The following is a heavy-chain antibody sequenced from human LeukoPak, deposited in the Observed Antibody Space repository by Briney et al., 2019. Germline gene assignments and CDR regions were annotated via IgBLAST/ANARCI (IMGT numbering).Heavy chain of an antibody. V-gene: IGHV3-48*01. J-gene: IGHJ4*02. D-gene: IGHD6-13*01. CDR2: ISSSSSTI. CDR3: ARVYSSSSSWYGDFDY. CDR1: GFTVSSNY. Sequence: PGGSLRLSCAASGFTVSSNYMSWVRQAPGKGLEWVSYISSSSSTIYYADSVKGRFTISRDNAKNSLYLQMNSLRAEDTAVYYCARVYSSSSSWYGDFDYWGQGTLVTVSS.